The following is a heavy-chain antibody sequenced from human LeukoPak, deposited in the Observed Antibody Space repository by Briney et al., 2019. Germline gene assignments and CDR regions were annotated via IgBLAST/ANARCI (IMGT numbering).Heavy chain of an antibody. CDR1: GYSISSGYS. Sequence: SETLSLTCAVSGYSISSGYSWGWIRQPPGKGLEWIANIYHSGSTYYNPSLKSRVTISVDTSKNQFSLRLSSVTAADTAVYYCARLNDYSNFDYWGQGTLVTVPS. J-gene: IGHJ4*02. V-gene: IGHV4-38-2*01. CDR3: ARLNDYSNFDY. D-gene: IGHD4-11*01. CDR2: IYHSGST.